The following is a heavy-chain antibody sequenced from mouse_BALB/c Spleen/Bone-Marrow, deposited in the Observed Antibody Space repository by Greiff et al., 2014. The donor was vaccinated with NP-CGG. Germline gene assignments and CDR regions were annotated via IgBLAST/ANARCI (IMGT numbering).Heavy chain of an antibody. Sequence: EVQLVESGGGLVQPGGSLKLSCAASGFIFSRYTMSWVRQTPEKRLEWVAYISNGGGNTYYPDTVKGRFTISRDNVKNFLYLQMSSLKSEDTAMYYCARGGAYGSEIAYAIDYWGQGTPVIVSS. CDR1: GFIFSRYT. V-gene: IGHV5-12-2*01. CDR3: ARGGAYGSEIAYAIDY. CDR2: ISNGGGNT. J-gene: IGHJ4*01. D-gene: IGHD2-1*01.